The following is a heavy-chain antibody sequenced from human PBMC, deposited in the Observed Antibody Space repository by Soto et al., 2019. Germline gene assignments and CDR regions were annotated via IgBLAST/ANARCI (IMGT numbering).Heavy chain of an antibody. J-gene: IGHJ4*02. CDR1: GFTFSDYY. D-gene: IGHD2-8*01. CDR3: ARTPDCTNGVCSAGFDY. CDR2: ISSSSSYT. V-gene: IGHV3-11*06. Sequence: PVGSLRLSCAASGFTFSDYYMSWIRQAPGKGLEWVSYISSSSSYTNYADSVKGRFTISGDNAKSSLYLQMNSLRAKDTAVYYCARTPDCTNGVCSAGFDYWGQGTLVTVPQ.